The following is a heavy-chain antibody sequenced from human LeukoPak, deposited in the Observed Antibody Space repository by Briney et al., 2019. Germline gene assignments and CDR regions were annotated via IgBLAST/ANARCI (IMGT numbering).Heavy chain of an antibody. CDR2: IIPIFGTA. CDR1: GGTFSSYA. V-gene: IGHV1-69*05. D-gene: IGHD1-26*01. CDR3: ARVESYFDYYYYYMDV. J-gene: IGHJ6*03. Sequence: SVKVSCKAPGGTFSSYAISWVRHAPGQGLEWMGGIIPIFGTANYAQKFQGRVTITTDESTSTAYMELSSLRCEDTAVYYCARVESYFDYYYYYMDVWGKGTTVTVSS.